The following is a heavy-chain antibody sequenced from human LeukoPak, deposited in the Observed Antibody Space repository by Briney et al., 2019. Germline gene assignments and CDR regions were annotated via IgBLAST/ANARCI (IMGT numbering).Heavy chain of an antibody. V-gene: IGHV1-69*05. Sequence: SVTVSCKASGGTFISYAISWVRQAPGQGLEWMGGIIPIFGTANYAQKFQGRVTITTDESTSTAYMELSSLRSEDTAVYYCARSGYCSGGSCTDYYYMDVWGKGTTVTVSS. CDR3: ARSGYCSGGSCTDYYYMDV. CDR1: GGTFISYA. J-gene: IGHJ6*03. D-gene: IGHD2-15*01. CDR2: IIPIFGTA.